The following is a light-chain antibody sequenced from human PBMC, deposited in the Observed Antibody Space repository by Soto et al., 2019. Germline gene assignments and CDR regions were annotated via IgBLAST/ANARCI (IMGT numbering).Light chain of an antibody. Sequence: EIVFTQSQDTLSLSPGERATISCRASQSVSATYLAWYQQKPGQAPRLLIYGASSRATGIPDRFSGSGSGTDFTLTISRLEPEDFAVYYCQQYAKSPRTFGQGTKVDIK. CDR2: GAS. CDR1: QSVSATY. V-gene: IGKV3-20*01. J-gene: IGKJ1*01. CDR3: QQYAKSPRT.